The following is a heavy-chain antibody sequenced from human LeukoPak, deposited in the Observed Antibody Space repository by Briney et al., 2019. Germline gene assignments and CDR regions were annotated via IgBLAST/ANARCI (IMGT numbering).Heavy chain of an antibody. CDR2: ISGSAVTT. J-gene: IGHJ6*03. CDR3: AKAFRGLREYYYYMDV. V-gene: IGHV3-23*01. D-gene: IGHD3-16*01. Sequence: GGSLRLSCAASGFTFSSYWMHWVRQAPGKGLEWVSAISGSAVTTYYGDSVKGRFTISRDNSKNTLYLQMNSLRAEDTAVYYCAKAFRGLREYYYYMDVWGKGTTVTVSS. CDR1: GFTFSSYW.